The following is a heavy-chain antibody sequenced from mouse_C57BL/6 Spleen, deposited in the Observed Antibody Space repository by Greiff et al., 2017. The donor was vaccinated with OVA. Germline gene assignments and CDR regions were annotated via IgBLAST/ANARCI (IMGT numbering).Heavy chain of an antibody. Sequence: QVQLQQPGAGLVKPGASVRMSCKASGYTFTSYWITWVQQRPGQGLEWIGDIYPSSGSSNNNEKFKSKGTLTVDTSCSPDYMQHSSLASEDAVVYYCARPRGYAMDDWGQGTSVTVSS. V-gene: IGHV1-55*01. CDR3: ARPRGYAMDD. CDR2: IYPSSGSS. CDR1: GYTFTSYW. J-gene: IGHJ4*01.